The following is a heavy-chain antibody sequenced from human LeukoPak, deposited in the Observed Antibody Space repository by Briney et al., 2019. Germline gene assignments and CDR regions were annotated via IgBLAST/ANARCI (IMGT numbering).Heavy chain of an antibody. CDR3: AKDQCTRTSCDGYPGH. CDR2: IHFDGGTK. J-gene: IGHJ4*02. CDR1: GFTFSSYG. V-gene: IGHV3-30*02. Sequence: SGGSLRLSCAASGFTFSSYGMHWVRQAPGKGLEWVTFIHFDGGTKYSGDSVKGRFTVSRDNSKNTLYLQMNSLRPEDTAVYYCAKDQCTRTSCDGYPGHWGQGTLVTVSS. D-gene: IGHD2-2*01.